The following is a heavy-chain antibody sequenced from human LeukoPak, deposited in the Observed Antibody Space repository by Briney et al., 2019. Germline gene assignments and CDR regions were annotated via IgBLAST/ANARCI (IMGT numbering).Heavy chain of an antibody. V-gene: IGHV3-7*01. J-gene: IGHJ4*02. CDR1: GFTFSSYW. CDR2: IRDDGGEM. Sequence: GGSLRLSCEAPGFTFSSYWMSWVRQAPGKGLEWVANIRDDGGEMYYVDSVKGRFTISRDNAKSSLFLQMNSLRAEDAAVYYCARDKPRGSYYGSIFDSWGQGTLVTVSS. D-gene: IGHD1-26*01. CDR3: ARDKPRGSYYGSIFDS.